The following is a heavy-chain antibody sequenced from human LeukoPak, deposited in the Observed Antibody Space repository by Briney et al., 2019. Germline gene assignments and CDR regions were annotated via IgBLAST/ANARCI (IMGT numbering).Heavy chain of an antibody. CDR1: GYTFTSYA. D-gene: IGHD3-10*01. CDR2: INPNSGGT. CDR3: ARVPLLWFGELSWFDP. J-gene: IGHJ5*02. V-gene: IGHV1-2*02. Sequence: ASVKVSCKASGYTFTSYAMNWVRQAPGQGLEWMGWINPNSGGTNYAQKFQGRVTMTRDTSISTAYMELSRLRSDDTAVYYCARVPLLWFGELSWFDPWGQGTLVTVSS.